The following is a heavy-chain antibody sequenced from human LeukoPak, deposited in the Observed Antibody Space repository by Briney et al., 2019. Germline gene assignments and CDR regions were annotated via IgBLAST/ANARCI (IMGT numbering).Heavy chain of an antibody. D-gene: IGHD6-19*01. Sequence: GGSLRLSCAASGFTFSSYAMHWVRQAPGKGLEWVAVISYDGSNKYYADSVKGRFTISRDNSKNTLYLQMNSLRAEDTAVYYCARDRGAYSSGYYFDYWGQGTLVTVSS. CDR1: GFTFSSYA. V-gene: IGHV3-30-3*01. J-gene: IGHJ4*02. CDR3: ARDRGAYSSGYYFDY. CDR2: ISYDGSNK.